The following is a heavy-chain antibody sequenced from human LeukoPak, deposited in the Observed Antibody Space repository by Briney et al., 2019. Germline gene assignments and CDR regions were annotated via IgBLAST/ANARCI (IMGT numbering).Heavy chain of an antibody. CDR3: ARVYYDFWSGYEYDAFDI. V-gene: IGHV1-18*01. CDR2: ISAYNGNT. CDR1: GYTFTSYG. J-gene: IGHJ3*02. Sequence: ASVKVSCKASGYTFTSYGISWVRQAPGQGLEWIGWISAYNGNTNYAQKLQGRVTMTTDTSTSTAYMELRSLRSDDTAVYYCARVYYDFWSGYEYDAFDIWGQGTVVTVSS. D-gene: IGHD3-3*01.